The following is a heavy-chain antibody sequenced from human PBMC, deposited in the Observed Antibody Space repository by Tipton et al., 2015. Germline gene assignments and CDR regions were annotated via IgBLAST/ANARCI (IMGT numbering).Heavy chain of an antibody. D-gene: IGHD4-23*01. Sequence: TLSLTCTVSGGSISSSSYYWAWIRQPPGKGLEWIGSLYFSGSTYYNPSLKSRVTISVDTSKTQFSLKMSSVTASDTAVYYCARARGRHGGLFDSWSQGILVTVSS. J-gene: IGHJ4*02. CDR1: GGSISSSSYY. CDR3: ARARGRHGGLFDS. CDR2: LYFSGST. V-gene: IGHV4-39*07.